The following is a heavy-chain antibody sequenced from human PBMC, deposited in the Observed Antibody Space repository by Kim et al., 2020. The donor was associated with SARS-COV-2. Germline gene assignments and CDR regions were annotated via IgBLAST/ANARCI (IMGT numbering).Heavy chain of an antibody. CDR3: AAPPRRWHAAAAFAI. Sequence: SETLSLTCTVSGGSISSSSYYWGWTRPPPGTGLASLGSIHHSRRTYYNPSPPSRATLSVDPPNNHSSPKLSPVTAADTAVYYCAAPPRRWHAAAAFAIWG. J-gene: IGHJ3*02. D-gene: IGHD6-13*01. V-gene: IGHV4-39*02. CDR2: IHHSRRT. CDR1: GGSISSSSYY.